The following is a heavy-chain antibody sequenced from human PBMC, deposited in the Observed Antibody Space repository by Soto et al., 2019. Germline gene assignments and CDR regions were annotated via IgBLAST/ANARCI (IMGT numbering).Heavy chain of an antibody. CDR3: ARHGSF. D-gene: IGHD3-16*01. CDR2: INHSGST. V-gene: IGHV4-34*01. J-gene: IGHJ4*02. CDR1: GWTFSGYY. Sequence: SETLDLTCAVYGWTFSGYYWSWIRQPPGEGLEWIGEINHSGSTNYNPSLKSRVTISVDTSKNQFSLNMTSVTAADTAVYYCARHGSFWGQGTLVTVSS.